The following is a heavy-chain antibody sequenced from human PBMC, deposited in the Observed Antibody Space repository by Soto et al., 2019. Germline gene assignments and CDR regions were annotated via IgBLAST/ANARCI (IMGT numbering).Heavy chain of an antibody. CDR1: GFTFSSYA. Sequence: PGGSLRLSCAASGFTFSSYAMSWVRQAPGKGLEWVSAISGSGGSTYYADSVKGRFTISRDNSKNTLYLQMNSLRAEDTAVYYCAKDSNSGKYYYDSSGYSILDYWGQGTLVTVSS. J-gene: IGHJ4*02. V-gene: IGHV3-23*01. D-gene: IGHD3-22*01. CDR2: ISGSGGST. CDR3: AKDSNSGKYYYDSSGYSILDY.